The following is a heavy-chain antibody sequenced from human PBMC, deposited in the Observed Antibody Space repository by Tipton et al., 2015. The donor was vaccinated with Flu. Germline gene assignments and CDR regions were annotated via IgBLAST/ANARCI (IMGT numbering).Heavy chain of an antibody. CDR2: IFTSGIT. J-gene: IGHJ4*02. Sequence: TLSLTCTVSGGSINNFSWSWIRQTAGKGLEWIGRIFTSGITDYTQSLKSRVTMSIDASTRQVSLRLSSVTAADTAVYYCSRGSLNLDYWGQGILVTVSS. CDR3: SRGSLNLDY. V-gene: IGHV4-4*07. CDR1: GGSINNFS. D-gene: IGHD1-14*01.